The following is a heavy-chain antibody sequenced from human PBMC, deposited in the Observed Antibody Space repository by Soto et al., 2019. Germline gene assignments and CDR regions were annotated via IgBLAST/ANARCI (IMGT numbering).Heavy chain of an antibody. CDR2: INAGNGNT. CDR1: GYTFTSDA. J-gene: IGHJ4*02. Sequence: ASVKLSSKASGYTFTSDAMRWLRQAPGQRLEWMGWINAGNGNTKYSQKFQGRVTITRDTSASTAYMELSSLRSEDTAVHYCARDGRYREFDYWGQGTLVTVSS. V-gene: IGHV1-3*01. D-gene: IGHD3-16*02. CDR3: ARDGRYREFDY.